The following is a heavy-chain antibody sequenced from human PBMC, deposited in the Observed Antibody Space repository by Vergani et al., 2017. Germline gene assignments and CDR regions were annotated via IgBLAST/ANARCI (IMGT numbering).Heavy chain of an antibody. J-gene: IGHJ6*02. Sequence: EVQLLESGGDLVQPGGSLRLSCAASGFTFNHYAMNWVRQAPGKGLEWVSGISGSGGSTYYAGSVKGRFTISRDSSKNTLYLQMNSLSAGDPAVYYCAKANPRNSGYYYLYYYHAMYVWCQGTTVTVFS. CDR1: GFTFNHYA. D-gene: IGHD5-12*01. V-gene: IGHV3-23*01. CDR3: AKANPRNSGYYYLYYYHAMYV. CDR2: ISGSGGST.